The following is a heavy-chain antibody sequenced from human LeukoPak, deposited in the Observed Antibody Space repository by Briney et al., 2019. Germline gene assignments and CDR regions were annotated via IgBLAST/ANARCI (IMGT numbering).Heavy chain of an antibody. Sequence: PGGSLRLSCEASGFTFNSYAMTWVRQAPGQGLQWVSGISGSGDHTYYADSVKGRFTVSRDNPAHTLYLQMDSLRVEDTAVYFCANSFTGSLAHFDYWGRGTLVTVSS. CDR2: ISGSGDHT. CDR3: ANSFTGSLAHFDY. D-gene: IGHD1-26*01. CDR1: GFTFNSYA. V-gene: IGHV3-23*01. J-gene: IGHJ4*02.